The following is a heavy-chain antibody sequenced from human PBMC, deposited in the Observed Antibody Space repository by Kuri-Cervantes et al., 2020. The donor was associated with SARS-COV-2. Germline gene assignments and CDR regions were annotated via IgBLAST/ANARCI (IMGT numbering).Heavy chain of an antibody. CDR3: AREGYCSGGSCLDY. D-gene: IGHD2-15*01. Sequence: SETLSLTCTVSGGSISSYYWSWIRQPPGKGLEWIGYIYYSGSTNYNPSLKSRVTISVDTSKNQFSLKLSSVTAADTAVYYCAREGYCSGGSCLDYWGQGTLVTVSS. V-gene: IGHV4-59*01. CDR2: IYYSGST. J-gene: IGHJ4*02. CDR1: GGSISSYY.